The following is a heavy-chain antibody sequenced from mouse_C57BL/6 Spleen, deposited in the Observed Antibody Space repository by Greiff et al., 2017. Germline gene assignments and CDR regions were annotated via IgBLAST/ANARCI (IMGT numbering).Heavy chain of an antibody. V-gene: IGHV1-9*01. D-gene: IGHD4-1*01. J-gene: IGHJ3*01. CDR1: GYTFTGYW. CDR2: ILPGSGST. Sequence: QVQLQQSGAELMKPGASVKLSCKATGYTFTGYWIEWVKQRPGHGLEWIGEILPGSGSTNYNAKFKGKATFTADTSSNTAYMQLSSLTTEDSAIYYCARRGGNWGWFAYWGQGTLVTVSA. CDR3: ARRGGNWGWFAY.